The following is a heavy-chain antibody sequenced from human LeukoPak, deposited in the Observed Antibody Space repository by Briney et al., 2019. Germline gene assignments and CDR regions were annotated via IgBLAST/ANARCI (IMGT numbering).Heavy chain of an antibody. V-gene: IGHV4-34*01. Sequence: SETLSLTCAVYGGSFSGYYWSWIRQPPGKGLEWIGEINHSGSTNYNPSLKSRVTISVDTSKNQFSLKLSSVTAADTAVYYCAGTYYDYVWGSYRPNWFDPWGQGTLVTVSS. J-gene: IGHJ5*02. CDR2: INHSGST. D-gene: IGHD3-16*02. CDR1: GGSFSGYY. CDR3: AGTYYDYVWGSYRPNWFDP.